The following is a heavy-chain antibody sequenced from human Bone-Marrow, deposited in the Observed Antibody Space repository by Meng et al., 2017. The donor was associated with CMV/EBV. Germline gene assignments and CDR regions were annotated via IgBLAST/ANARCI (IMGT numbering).Heavy chain of an antibody. Sequence: GGSLRLSCAASGFTFSSYAMHWVRQAPGKGLEWVAVISYDGSNKYYADSVKGRFTISRDNSKNTLYLQMNSLRAEDTAVYYCVRGNYDFWSGYYYQSTNCWFDPWGQGTLVTVSS. CDR2: ISYDGSNK. V-gene: IGHV3-30*04. CDR3: VRGNYDFWSGYYYQSTNCWFDP. CDR1: GFTFSSYA. J-gene: IGHJ5*02. D-gene: IGHD3-3*01.